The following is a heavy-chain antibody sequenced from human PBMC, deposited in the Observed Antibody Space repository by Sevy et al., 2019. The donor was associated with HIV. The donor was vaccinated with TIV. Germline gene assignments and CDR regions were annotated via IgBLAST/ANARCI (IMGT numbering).Heavy chain of an antibody. V-gene: IGHV4-59*01. CDR1: GGSIRNYY. CDR3: ARESIAAAGDFDY. Sequence: SETLSLTCSVSGGSIRNYYWSWIRQPAGKGLEWIGYIYYSGSTNYNPSVKSRVTISVDTSKKQFSLKLSSVTAADTAVYYCARESIAAAGDFDYWGQGTLVTVSS. D-gene: IGHD6-13*01. CDR2: IYYSGST. J-gene: IGHJ4*02.